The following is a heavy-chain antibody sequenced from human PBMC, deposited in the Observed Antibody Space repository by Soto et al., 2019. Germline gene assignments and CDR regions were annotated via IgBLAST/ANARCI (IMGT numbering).Heavy chain of an antibody. J-gene: IGHJ4*02. Sequence: ETLSLTCSVSGDSVSHDNYYWSWIRQPPGKGLKCIRYIYYNANTNNNSYLKSRLSLSEDMSKNQFSLKLAYVTAADTAVYFCARSQRGRTAFTFDYWGQGALVTVSS. CDR2: IYYNANT. CDR3: ARSQRGRTAFTFDY. V-gene: IGHV4-61*01. CDR1: GDSVSHDNYY. D-gene: IGHD3-16*01.